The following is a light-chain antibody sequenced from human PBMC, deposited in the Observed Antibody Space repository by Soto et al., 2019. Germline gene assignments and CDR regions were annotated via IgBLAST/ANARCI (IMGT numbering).Light chain of an antibody. CDR2: DAS. J-gene: IGKJ1*01. CDR3: QQYKPYST. Sequence: IQMTKFPSTLSASVGDSVTISCRASQNINTWLAWYHQKPGEAPKLLIDDASSLESGVPSTCSGSASGTEFTLTIISLQPDEFASYFCQQYKPYSTFGQGTKVDIK. V-gene: IGKV1-5*01. CDR1: QNINTW.